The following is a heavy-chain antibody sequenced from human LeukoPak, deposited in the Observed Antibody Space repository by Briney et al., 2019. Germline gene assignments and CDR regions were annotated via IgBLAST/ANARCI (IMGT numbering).Heavy chain of an antibody. J-gene: IGHJ3*02. CDR1: GFTFDDFA. CDR3: AKDNDYGDYWDAFDI. CDR2: ISRDSGTI. D-gene: IGHD4-17*01. V-gene: IGHV3-9*01. Sequence: PGRSLRLSCAASGFTFDDFAMHWVRQAPGKGLEWVSGISRDSGTIAYANSVKGRFTISRDNAKNSLYLQMSSLRAEDTALYYCAKDNDYGDYWDAFDIWGQETMVTVA.